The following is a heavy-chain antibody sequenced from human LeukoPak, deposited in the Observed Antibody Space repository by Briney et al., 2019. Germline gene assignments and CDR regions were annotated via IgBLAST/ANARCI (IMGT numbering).Heavy chain of an antibody. CDR1: GFTFSSYS. V-gene: IGHV3-48*01. CDR2: ISSSSSTI. Sequence: PGGSLRLSCAASGFTFSSYSMNWVRQAPGKGLEWVSYISSSSSTIYYADSVKGRFTISRDNAKNSLYLQMNSLGAEDTAVYYCARDDPNRSMDVWGQGTTVTVSS. J-gene: IGHJ6*02. CDR3: ARDDPNRSMDV.